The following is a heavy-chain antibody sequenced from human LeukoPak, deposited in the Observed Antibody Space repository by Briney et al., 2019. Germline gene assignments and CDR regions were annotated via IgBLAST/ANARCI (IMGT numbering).Heavy chain of an antibody. CDR1: GFTFSSDA. CDR3: AIVRGSSGSYYSYFDY. V-gene: IGHV3-23*01. CDR2: ISGSGGST. J-gene: IGHJ4*02. Sequence: GGSLRLSCAASGFTFSSDAVSWVRQAPGKGLEWVSAISGSGGSTYYADSVKGRFPISRDNSKNTLYLQMNSLRAEDTAVYYCAIVRGSSGSYYSYFDYSGQGTLVTVSS. D-gene: IGHD3-10*01.